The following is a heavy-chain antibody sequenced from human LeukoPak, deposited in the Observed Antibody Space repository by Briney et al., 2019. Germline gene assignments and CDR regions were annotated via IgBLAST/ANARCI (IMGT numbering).Heavy chain of an antibody. CDR2: IQSDEIDK. D-gene: IGHD1-26*01. CDR1: GFTFSSYG. V-gene: IGHV3-30*02. J-gene: IGHJ4*02. CDR3: ANEDIVGATR. Sequence: GGSLRLSCAASGFTFSSYGMHWVRQAPGKGLEWVAFIQSDEIDKFYADSVRGRFTVSRDNSKNTLYLQMNSLRAEDTAVYYCANEDIVGATRWGQGTLVTVSS.